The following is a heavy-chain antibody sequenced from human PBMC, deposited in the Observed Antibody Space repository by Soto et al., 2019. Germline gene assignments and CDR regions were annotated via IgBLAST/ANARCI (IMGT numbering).Heavy chain of an antibody. CDR3: ARDIGCSGGSCYYYGMDV. CDR1: GFTFSSYS. J-gene: IGHJ6*02. V-gene: IGHV3-48*02. CDR2: ISSSSSTI. Sequence: EVQLVESGVGLVQPGGSLRLSCAASGFTFSSYSMNWVRQAPGKGLEWISYISSSSSTIYYADSVKGRFTISRDNAKNSLYLHMNSLRDEDTAVYYCARDIGCSGGSCYYYGMDVWGQGTTVTVSS. D-gene: IGHD2-15*01.